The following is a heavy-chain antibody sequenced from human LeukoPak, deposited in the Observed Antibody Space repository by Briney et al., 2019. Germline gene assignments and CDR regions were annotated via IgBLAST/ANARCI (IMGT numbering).Heavy chain of an antibody. J-gene: IGHJ4*02. CDR1: GFTFDDYA. CDR3: AKDRQYQLLHEIDY. D-gene: IGHD2-2*01. CDR2: ISWNSGSI. V-gene: IGHV3-9*01. Sequence: GGSLRLSCAASGFTFDDYAMYWVRQAPGKGLEWVSGISWNSGSIGYADSVKGRFTISRDNAKNSLYLQMNSLRAEDTALYYCAKDRQYQLLHEIDYWGQGTLVTVSS.